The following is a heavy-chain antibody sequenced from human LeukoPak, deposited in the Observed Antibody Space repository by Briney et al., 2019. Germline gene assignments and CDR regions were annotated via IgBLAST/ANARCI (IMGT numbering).Heavy chain of an antibody. CDR3: ARGHYGSGSPDN. Sequence: ASVKVSCKASGYTFTGYYIHWVRQAPGQGLEWMGWINPNSGGTNYAQKFQGRVTVTRDTSISTTYMELSRLRSDDTAIYYCARGHYGSGSPDNWGQGTLVTVSS. CDR1: GYTFTGYY. J-gene: IGHJ4*02. D-gene: IGHD3-10*01. V-gene: IGHV1-2*02. CDR2: INPNSGGT.